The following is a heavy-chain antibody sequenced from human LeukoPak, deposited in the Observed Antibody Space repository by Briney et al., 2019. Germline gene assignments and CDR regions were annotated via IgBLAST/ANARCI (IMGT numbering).Heavy chain of an antibody. D-gene: IGHD1-26*01. CDR3: TREVSGSLYFDY. J-gene: IGHJ4*02. CDR1: GFTFSTYN. V-gene: IGHV3-21*01. Sequence: GGSLRLSCAASGFTFSTYNMNWVRQAPGKGLEWVSSIKGSSDYIYYADSVKGRFTISRDNAKHSLYLQMNSLRAEDTAVYYCTREVSGSLYFDYWGQGTLVTVSS. CDR2: IKGSSDYI.